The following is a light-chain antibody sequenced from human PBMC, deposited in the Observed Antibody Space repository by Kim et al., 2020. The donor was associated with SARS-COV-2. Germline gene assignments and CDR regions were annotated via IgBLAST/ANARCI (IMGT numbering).Light chain of an antibody. CDR2: GAS. CDR1: QDISTH. V-gene: IGKV1-16*02. J-gene: IGKJ2*01. Sequence: SASLGDRVTIPCRASQDISTHLSWFQQKPGKAPKSLIYGASILQSAVPSKFSGSGSGTHFTLTIISLQPEDFATYYCQQYSRYPPTFGQGTKLEI. CDR3: QQYSRYPPT.